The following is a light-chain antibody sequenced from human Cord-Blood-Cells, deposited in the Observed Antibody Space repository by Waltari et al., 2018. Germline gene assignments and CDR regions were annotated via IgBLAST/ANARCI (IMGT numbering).Light chain of an antibody. V-gene: IGKV3-11*01. CDR2: DAY. CDR1: QSVSSY. J-gene: IGKJ4*01. CDR3: QQRSNWPPLT. Sequence: EIVLTQSPATLSLSPGERATLSCRASQSVSSYLAWYQQKPGQAPRLLIYDAYNRATGNPARFSGSGSVTDFTLTISSLEPEDFAVYYCQQRSNWPPLTFGGGTKVEIK.